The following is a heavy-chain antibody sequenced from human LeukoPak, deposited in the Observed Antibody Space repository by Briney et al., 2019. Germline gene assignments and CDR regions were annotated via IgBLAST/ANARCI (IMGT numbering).Heavy chain of an antibody. V-gene: IGHV3-23*01. Sequence: GGSLRLSCAASGFTFSSYAMSWVRQAPGKGLEWVSAISGSGGSTYYADSVKGRFTISRDNSKNTLYLQMNSLRADDTAVYYCAKVVRAVTTLDYWGQGTLVTVSS. CDR1: GFTFSSYA. J-gene: IGHJ4*02. D-gene: IGHD4-17*01. CDR3: AKVVRAVTTLDY. CDR2: ISGSGGST.